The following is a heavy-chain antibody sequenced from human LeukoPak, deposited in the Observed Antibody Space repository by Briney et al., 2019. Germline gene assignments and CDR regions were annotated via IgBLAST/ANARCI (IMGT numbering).Heavy chain of an antibody. J-gene: IGHJ4*02. V-gene: IGHV3-30-3*01. CDR1: GFTFSSYA. CDR3: ARARGSYYDFWSGLRY. Sequence: GGSLRLSCAASGFTFSSYAMHWVSQAPGKGLEWVAVISYDGSNKYYADSVKGRFTISRDNSKNTLYLQMNSLRAEDTAVYYCARARGSYYDFWSGLRYWGQGTLVTVSS. D-gene: IGHD3-3*01. CDR2: ISYDGSNK.